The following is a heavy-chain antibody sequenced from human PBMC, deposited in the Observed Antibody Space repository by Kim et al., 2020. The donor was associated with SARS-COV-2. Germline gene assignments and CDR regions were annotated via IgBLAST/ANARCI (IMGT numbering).Heavy chain of an antibody. V-gene: IGHV4-39*01. D-gene: IGHD4-17*01. CDR3: ARPRAGDYGDQVDY. Sequence: NPSLKSRVTISVDTSKNQFSLKLSSVTAADTAVYYCARPRAGDYGDQVDYWGQGTLVTVSS. J-gene: IGHJ4*02.